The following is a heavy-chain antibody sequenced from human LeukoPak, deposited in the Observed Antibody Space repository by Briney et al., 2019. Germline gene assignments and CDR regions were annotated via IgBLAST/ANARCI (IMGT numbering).Heavy chain of an antibody. D-gene: IGHD4-17*01. V-gene: IGHV4-31*03. CDR3: ARGYGDFRVEGRYFHS. CDR1: GVSISSGGYY. Sequence: SQTLSLTCTVSGVSISSGGYYWTWIRQHPGKGLEWIGCLYYSGSTHYNPSLKSRLTMSVDMSKNQFSLKLSSVTAADTAVYYCARGYGDFRVEGRYFHSWGQGTLVTVSS. CDR2: LYYSGST. J-gene: IGHJ4*02.